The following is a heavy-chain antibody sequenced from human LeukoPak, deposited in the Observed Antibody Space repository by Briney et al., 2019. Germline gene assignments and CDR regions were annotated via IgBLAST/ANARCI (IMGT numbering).Heavy chain of an antibody. CDR1: GITLSNYG. CDR2: ISDSGGST. CDR3: AKRGVVIRVILVGFHKEAYYFDS. V-gene: IGHV3-23*01. Sequence: GGSLRLSCAVSGITLSNYGMSWVRQAPGKGLEWVAGISDSGGSTNYADSVKGRFTTSRDNPKNTLYLQMNSLRAEDTAVYFCAKRGVVIRVILVGFHKEAYYFDSWGQGALVTVSS. J-gene: IGHJ4*02. D-gene: IGHD3-22*01.